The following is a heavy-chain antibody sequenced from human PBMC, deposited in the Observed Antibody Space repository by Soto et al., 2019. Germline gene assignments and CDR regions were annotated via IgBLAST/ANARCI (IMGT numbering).Heavy chain of an antibody. J-gene: IGHJ2*01. D-gene: IGHD5-18*01. CDR3: ASTSKAAMVVGPRFDL. V-gene: IGHV4-31*03. Sequence: SETLSLTCTVSGGSISSGGYYWSWIRQHPGKGLEWIGYIYYSGSTYYNPSLKSRVTISVDTSKNQFSLKLSSVTAADTAVYYCASTSKAAMVVGPRFDLWGRGTLVIVSS. CDR2: IYYSGST. CDR1: GGSISSGGYY.